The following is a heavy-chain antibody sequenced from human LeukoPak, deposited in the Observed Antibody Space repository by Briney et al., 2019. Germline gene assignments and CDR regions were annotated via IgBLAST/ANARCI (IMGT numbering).Heavy chain of an antibody. CDR3: ARDPNYDFWSGSYTRWFDP. CDR1: GYNFVSYG. V-gene: IGHV1-18*04. Sequence: GASVKVSCKASGYNFVSYGIDWVRQAPGQGLEWLGWISPYSGTTIYAQNLQGRVTMTTDISTSTAYMELGNLKSDDTAVSFCARDPNYDFWSGSYTRWFDPWGQGTLVTVSS. D-gene: IGHD3-3*01. J-gene: IGHJ5*02. CDR2: ISPYSGTT.